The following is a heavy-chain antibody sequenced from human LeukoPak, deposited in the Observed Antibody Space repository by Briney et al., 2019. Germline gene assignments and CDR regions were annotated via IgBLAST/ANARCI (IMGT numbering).Heavy chain of an antibody. CDR2: IYPGDSDT. D-gene: IGHD5-12*01. CDR3: ARRGYSGYDYYYYMDV. J-gene: IGHJ6*03. Sequence: GESLKISCKGSGYKFTSYWIGWVRQMPGKGLEWMGIIYPGDSDTRYSPSFQGQVTISADKSISTAYLQWSSLKASDTAMYYCARRGYSGYDYYYYMDVWGKGTTVTVSS. CDR1: GYKFTSYW. V-gene: IGHV5-51*01.